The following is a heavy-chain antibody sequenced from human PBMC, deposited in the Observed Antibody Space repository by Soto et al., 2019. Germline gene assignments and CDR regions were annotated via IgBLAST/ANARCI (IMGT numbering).Heavy chain of an antibody. Sequence: PGGSLRLSCAASGFTFSSYAMSWVRQAPGKGLEWVSAISGSGGSTYYADSVKGRFTISRDNSKNTLYLQMNSLRAEDTAVYYCAKEQGGYEHHSDAFDIWGQGTMVTVSS. J-gene: IGHJ3*02. D-gene: IGHD5-18*01. CDR2: ISGSGGST. V-gene: IGHV3-23*01. CDR3: AKEQGGYEHHSDAFDI. CDR1: GFTFSSYA.